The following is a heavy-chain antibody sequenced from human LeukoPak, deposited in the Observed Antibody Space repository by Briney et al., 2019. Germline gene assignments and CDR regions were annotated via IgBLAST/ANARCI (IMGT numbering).Heavy chain of an antibody. CDR2: INPNSGGT. J-gene: IGHJ4*02. Sequence: ASVKVSCKASGYTFTGYYMHWVRQAPGQGLEWMGWINPNSGGTNYAQKFQGRVTMTRGTSISTAYMELSRLRSDDTAVYYCARFLDITMIVVEEDYWGQGTLVTVSS. CDR1: GYTFTGYY. D-gene: IGHD3-22*01. CDR3: ARFLDITMIVVEEDY. V-gene: IGHV1-2*02.